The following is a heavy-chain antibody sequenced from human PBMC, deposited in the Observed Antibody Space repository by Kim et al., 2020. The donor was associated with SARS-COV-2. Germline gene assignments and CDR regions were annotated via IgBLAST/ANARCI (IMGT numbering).Heavy chain of an antibody. D-gene: IGHD1-20*01. J-gene: IGHJ4*02. CDR3: ARGITGTDDY. Sequence: GGSLRLSCAASGFTFSDYYMTWIRQAPGKGLEWISYISSSGSSIYHADSVKGRFTISRDNAKNSLYLQMNSLRDEDTATYYCARGITGTDDYWGQGTLVTVYS. V-gene: IGHV3-11*04. CDR2: ISSSGSSI. CDR1: GFTFSDYY.